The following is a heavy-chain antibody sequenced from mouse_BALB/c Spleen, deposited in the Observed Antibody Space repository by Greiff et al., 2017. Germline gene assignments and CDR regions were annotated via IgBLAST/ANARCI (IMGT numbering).Heavy chain of an antibody. V-gene: IGHV5-12-1*01. J-gene: IGHJ1*01. CDR1: GFAFSSYD. D-gene: IGHD2-1*01. CDR2: ISSGGGST. Sequence: DVMLVESGGGLVKPGGSLKLSCAASGFAFSSYDMSWVRQTPEKRLEWVAYISSGGGSTYYPDTVKGRFTISRDNAKNTLYLQMSSLKSEDTAMYYCARRGNYPYWYFDVWGAGTTVTVSS. CDR3: ARRGNYPYWYFDV.